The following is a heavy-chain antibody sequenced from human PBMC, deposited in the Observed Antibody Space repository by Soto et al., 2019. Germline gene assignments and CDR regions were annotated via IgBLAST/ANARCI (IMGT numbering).Heavy chain of an antibody. V-gene: IGHV3-21*01. CDR1: GFTFSSYT. CDR2: ISSSSSYI. CDR3: ASLSRFALDY. Sequence: GGSLRLSCAASGFTFSSYTMNWVRQAPGKGLEWVSSISSSSSYIYYTDSVKGRFTISRDNAKNSLYLQMNSLRAEDTAVYYCASLSRFALDYWGQGTLVTVSS. J-gene: IGHJ4*01. D-gene: IGHD3-10*01.